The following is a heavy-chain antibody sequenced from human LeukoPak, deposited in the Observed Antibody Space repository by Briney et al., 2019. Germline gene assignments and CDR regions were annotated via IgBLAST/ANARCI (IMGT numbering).Heavy chain of an antibody. D-gene: IGHD6-25*01. Sequence: PRGSLRLSCAASGFTFSSNSMNWVRQPPGKGLEWVSSIDSSGRGTYYADSVKGRFTISRDNAKNSLYLQMNSLRAEDTAVYYCARELAARQDLDYWGQGTMVTVSS. V-gene: IGHV3-21*01. J-gene: IGHJ4*02. CDR1: GFTFSSNS. CDR3: ARELAARQDLDY. CDR2: IDSSGRGT.